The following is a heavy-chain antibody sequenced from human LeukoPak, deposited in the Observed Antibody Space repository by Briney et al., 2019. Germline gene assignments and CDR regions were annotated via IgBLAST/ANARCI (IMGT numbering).Heavy chain of an antibody. CDR3: ARDSSGWMAEFDP. CDR1: GFTVSSNY. Sequence: GGSLRLSCAASGFTVSSNYMSWVRQAPGKGLEWVSVIYSGGSTYYADSVEGRFTISRDNSKNTLYLQMNSLRAEDTAVYYCARDSSGWMAEFDPWGQGTLVTVSS. CDR2: IYSGGST. V-gene: IGHV3-66*01. D-gene: IGHD6-19*01. J-gene: IGHJ5*02.